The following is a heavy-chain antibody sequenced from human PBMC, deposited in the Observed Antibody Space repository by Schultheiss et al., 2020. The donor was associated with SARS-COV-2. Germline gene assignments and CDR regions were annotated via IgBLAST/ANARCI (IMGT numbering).Heavy chain of an antibody. D-gene: IGHD6-13*01. Sequence: GGSLRLSCAASGFTVSSNYMSWVRQAPGKGLEWVAVIWYDGSNKYYADSVKGRFTISRDNAKNTLYLQMNGLRAEDTAVDYCAKGQAGTTALLDYWGQGTLVTVSS. CDR1: GFTVSSNY. J-gene: IGHJ4*02. V-gene: IGHV3-33*08. CDR2: IWYDGSNK. CDR3: AKGQAGTTALLDY.